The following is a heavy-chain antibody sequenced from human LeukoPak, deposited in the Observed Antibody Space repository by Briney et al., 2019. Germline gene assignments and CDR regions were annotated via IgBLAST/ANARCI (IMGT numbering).Heavy chain of an antibody. J-gene: IGHJ4*02. V-gene: IGHV4-39*07. Sequence: PSETLSLTCTVSGGSISSSSYYWSWIRQPPGKGLEWIGEINHSGSTNYNPSLKSRVTISVDTSKNQFSLKLSSVTAADTAVYYCSRSSSFDYWGQGTLVTVSS. CDR3: SRSSSFDY. CDR1: GGSISSSSYY. CDR2: INHSGST.